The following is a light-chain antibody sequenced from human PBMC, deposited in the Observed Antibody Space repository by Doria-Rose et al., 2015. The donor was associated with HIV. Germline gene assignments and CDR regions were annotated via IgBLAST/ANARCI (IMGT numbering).Light chain of an antibody. CDR2: GAS. J-gene: IGKJ2*01. CDR1: PSVSSSY. V-gene: IGKV3-20*01. CDR3: QQYGSSLYT. Sequence: LSCRASPSVSSSYLAWYQQTPGQAPRLLIYGASSRATGIPDRFSGSGSGTDFTLTISRLESEDFAVYYCQQYGSSLYTFGQGTRLEIK.